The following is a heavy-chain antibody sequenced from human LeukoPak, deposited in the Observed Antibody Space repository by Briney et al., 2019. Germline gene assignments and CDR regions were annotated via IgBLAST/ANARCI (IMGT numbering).Heavy chain of an antibody. V-gene: IGHV3-23*01. J-gene: IGHJ4*02. CDR2: ISNGGGTT. CDR1: GFTFSSYA. CDR3: AKPVHNYYDSSGYYGY. D-gene: IGHD3-22*01. Sequence: GGSLRLSCAASGFTFSSYAMNWVRQAPGKGLEWVSGISNGGGTTYYADSVKGRFTISRDNSKNTLDLQMNSLRAEDTALYYCAKPVHNYYDSSGYYGYWGQGTLVTVSS.